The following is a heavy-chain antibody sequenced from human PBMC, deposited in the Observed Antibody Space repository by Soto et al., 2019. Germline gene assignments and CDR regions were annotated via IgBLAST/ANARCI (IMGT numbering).Heavy chain of an antibody. CDR2: ISAYNGNT. D-gene: IGHD2-2*01. Sequence: ASVKVSCKASGYSFTRYGSSWVRQAPGQGLEWMGWISAYNGNTNYAQKLQGRVTMTTDTSTSTAYMELRSLRSDDTAVYYCANIVVVPAAMVDLYYFDFWGQGTLVTVSS. CDR1: GYSFTRYG. V-gene: IGHV1-18*01. CDR3: ANIVVVPAAMVDLYYFDF. J-gene: IGHJ4*02.